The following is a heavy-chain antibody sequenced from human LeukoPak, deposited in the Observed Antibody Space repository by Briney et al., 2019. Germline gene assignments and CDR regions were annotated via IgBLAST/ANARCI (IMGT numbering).Heavy chain of an antibody. CDR1: GFTFSSYS. Sequence: GGSLRLSCAASGFTFSSYSMNWVRQAPGKGLEWVSSISSSSSYIYYADSVKGRFTISRDNAKNSLYLQMNSLRAEDTAVYYCARVEQQLDLVCYYYYMDVWGKGTTVTVSS. D-gene: IGHD6-13*01. CDR2: ISSSSSYI. V-gene: IGHV3-21*01. J-gene: IGHJ6*03. CDR3: ARVEQQLDLVCYYYYMDV.